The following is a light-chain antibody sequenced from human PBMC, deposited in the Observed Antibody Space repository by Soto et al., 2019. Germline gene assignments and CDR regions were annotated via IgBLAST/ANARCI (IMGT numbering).Light chain of an antibody. CDR3: QQRSNWPPEIT. J-gene: IGKJ5*01. V-gene: IGKV3-11*01. CDR1: QSVSSY. Sequence: ERALTQSPVTLSVSPGERVTLSCRASQSVSSYLAWYQQKPGQAPRLLIYDASNRATGIPARFSGSGSGTDFTLTISSLEPEDFAVYYCQQRSNWPPEITFGQGTRLEIK. CDR2: DAS.